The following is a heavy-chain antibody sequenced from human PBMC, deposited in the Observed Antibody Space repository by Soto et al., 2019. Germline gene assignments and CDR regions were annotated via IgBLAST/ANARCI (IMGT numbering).Heavy chain of an antibody. D-gene: IGHD3-10*01. CDR1: GGSISSGDYY. V-gene: IGHV4-30-4*01. J-gene: IGHJ5*02. Sequence: SETLSLTCTVSGGSISSGDYYWSWIRQPPGKGLEWIGYIYYSGSTYYNPSLKSRVTISVDTSKNQFSLKLSSVTAADTAVYYCARDRPATRLFNYYGSGSGWFDPWGQGTLVTVS. CDR3: ARDRPATRLFNYYGSGSGWFDP. CDR2: IYYSGST.